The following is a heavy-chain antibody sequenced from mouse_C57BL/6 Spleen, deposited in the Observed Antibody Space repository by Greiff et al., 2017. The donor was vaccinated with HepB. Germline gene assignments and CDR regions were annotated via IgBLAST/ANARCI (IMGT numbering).Heavy chain of an antibody. D-gene: IGHD1-1*01. CDR3: AREDYGSSSWFAY. Sequence: VQLKESGAELVRPGTSVKVSCKASGYAFTNYLIEWVKQRPGQGLEWIGVINPGSGGTNYNEKFKGKATLTADKSSSTAYMQRISLTSEDSAVSFCAREDYGSSSWFAYWGQGTLVTVSA. CDR2: INPGSGGT. CDR1: GYAFTNYL. V-gene: IGHV1-54*01. J-gene: IGHJ3*01.